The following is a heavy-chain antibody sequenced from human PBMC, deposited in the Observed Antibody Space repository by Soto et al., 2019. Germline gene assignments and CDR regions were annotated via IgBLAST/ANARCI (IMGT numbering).Heavy chain of an antibody. J-gene: IGHJ3*02. CDR2: IYWNDDK. V-gene: IGHV2-5*04. D-gene: IGHD6-13*01. CDR3: VHIFPFSSSWGLWAFDI. Sequence: SGPTLANPTQPLTLTCTFSGFSLSSSGVGVGWIRQPPGKALEWLALIYWNDDKRSSPSLKSRLIITKDTSRNQVVITMINMDPVDTGTYYCVHIFPFSSSWGLWAFDIWGQGTLVTVSS. CDR1: GFSLSSSGVG.